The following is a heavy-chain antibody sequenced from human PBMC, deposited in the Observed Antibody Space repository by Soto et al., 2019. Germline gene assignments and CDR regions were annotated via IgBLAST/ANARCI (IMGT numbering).Heavy chain of an antibody. CDR3: ASNRPWVDATVTTLGY. Sequence: GGSLRLSCAASGFTFSSYAMSWVRQAPGKGLEWVSAISGSGGSTYYADSVKGRFTISRDNSKNTLYLQMNSLRAEDTAVYYCASNRPWVDATVTTLGYWGQGTLVTVSS. D-gene: IGHD4-17*01. V-gene: IGHV3-23*01. J-gene: IGHJ4*02. CDR1: GFTFSSYA. CDR2: ISGSGGST.